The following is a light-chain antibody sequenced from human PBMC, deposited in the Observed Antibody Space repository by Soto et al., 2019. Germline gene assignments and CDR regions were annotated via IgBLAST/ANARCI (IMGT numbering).Light chain of an antibody. J-gene: IGKJ1*01. CDR1: QNIDSY. CDR3: QQSYSTPRT. V-gene: IGKV1-39*01. Sequence: DIQMTQSPSSLSAPVGDRVTITCRASQNIDSYLNWYQQKPGKAPKLLIHAASGLQSGVPSRFSGSGSGTNFTLTISSLQPEDFATYYCQQSYSTPRTFGQGTKVDIK. CDR2: AAS.